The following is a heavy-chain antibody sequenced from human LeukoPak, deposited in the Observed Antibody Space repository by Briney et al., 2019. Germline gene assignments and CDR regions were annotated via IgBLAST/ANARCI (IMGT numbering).Heavy chain of an antibody. CDR1: GGSFSGYY. CDR2: IYTSGST. Sequence: SETLSLTCAVYGGSFSGYYWSWIRQPPGKGLEWIGRIYTSGSTNYNPSLKSRVTMSVDTSKNQFSLKLSSVTAADTAVYYCARATYYYDSGSATGAPIFDYWGQGTLVTVSS. J-gene: IGHJ4*02. D-gene: IGHD3-10*01. V-gene: IGHV4-59*10. CDR3: ARATYYYDSGSATGAPIFDY.